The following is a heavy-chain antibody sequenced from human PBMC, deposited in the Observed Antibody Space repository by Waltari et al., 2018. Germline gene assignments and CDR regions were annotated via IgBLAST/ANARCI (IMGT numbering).Heavy chain of an antibody. CDR1: GGPVSSGSYY. D-gene: IGHD3-22*01. Sequence: QVQLQESGPGLVKPSETLSLTCTVSGGPVSSGSYYWSWTRPPPGKGLEWIGYIYYSGSTNYNPSLKSRVTISVDTSKNQFSLKLSSVTAADTAVYYCARAMYYYDSRSWFDPWGQGTLVTVSS. CDR2: IYYSGST. CDR3: ARAMYYYDSRSWFDP. V-gene: IGHV4-61*01. J-gene: IGHJ5*02.